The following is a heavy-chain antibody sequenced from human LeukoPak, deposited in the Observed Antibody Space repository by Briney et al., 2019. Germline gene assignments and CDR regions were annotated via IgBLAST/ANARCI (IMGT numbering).Heavy chain of an antibody. J-gene: IGHJ4*02. V-gene: IGHV1-8*01. CDR3: ARVTGSIDY. Sequence: ASVKVSCKDFGYTFISYDINWVRQATGQGLEWMGWMNPKSGYTGFAQKFQGRVTMTRDTSISTAYMELSSLRSEDTAVYYCARVTGSIDYWGQGTLVTVS. D-gene: IGHD1-26*01. CDR2: MNPKSGYT. CDR1: GYTFISYD.